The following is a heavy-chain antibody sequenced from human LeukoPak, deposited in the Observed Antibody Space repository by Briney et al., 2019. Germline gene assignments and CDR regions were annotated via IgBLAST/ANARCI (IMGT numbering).Heavy chain of an antibody. J-gene: IGHJ4*02. Sequence: GGSLRLSCAASGFTVSSNYMSWVRQAPGEGLGWVSLIYSSGSTYYADSVKGRFTISRDNSKNTLYLQMNSLRAEDTAVYYCAWGATDPFDYWGQGTLVTVSS. CDR3: AWGATDPFDY. V-gene: IGHV3-53*01. CDR2: IYSSGST. D-gene: IGHD1-26*01. CDR1: GFTVSSNY.